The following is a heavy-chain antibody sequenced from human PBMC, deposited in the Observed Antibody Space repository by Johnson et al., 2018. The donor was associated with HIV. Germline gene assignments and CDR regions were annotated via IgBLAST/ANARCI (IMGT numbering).Heavy chain of an antibody. CDR1: GFTFSSHV. D-gene: IGHD1-26*01. CDR2: ISYDGRNK. CDR3: AKGWGVGAFDAFDI. J-gene: IGHJ3*02. Sequence: QVQLVESGGGVVQPGRSLRLSCAASGFTFSSHVMHWVRQGPGKGLEWVAVISYDGRNKYYADCVKGRFTISRDNSKNSLYLQMNSLRADDTALYYCAKGWGVGAFDAFDIWGQGTMVTVSS. V-gene: IGHV3-30-3*01.